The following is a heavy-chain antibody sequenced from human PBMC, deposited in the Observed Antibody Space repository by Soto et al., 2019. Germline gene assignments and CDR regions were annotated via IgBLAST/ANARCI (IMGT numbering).Heavy chain of an antibody. J-gene: IGHJ4*02. Sequence: PSETLSLTCTVSGGSISSYYWSWIRQPPGKGLEWIGYIYHSGSTYYNPSLKSRVTISVDTSKNQFSLKLTSVTAADTAVYYCARDKITGLFDYWGQGTLVTVS. CDR3: ARDKITGLFDY. CDR1: GGSISSYY. D-gene: IGHD2-8*02. CDR2: IYHSGST. V-gene: IGHV4-59*12.